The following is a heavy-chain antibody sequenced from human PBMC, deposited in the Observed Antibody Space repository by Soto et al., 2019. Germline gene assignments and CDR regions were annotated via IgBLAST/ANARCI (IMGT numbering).Heavy chain of an antibody. CDR1: GFTFSTYS. J-gene: IGHJ6*02. CDR2: ISSSSSTI. D-gene: IGHD4-4*01. CDR3: ASPTVATLDV. V-gene: IGHV3-48*01. Sequence: GGSLRLSCAASGFTFSTYSMNWVRQAPGKGLEWVSYISSSSSTIFYTDSVKGRFTVSRDNAKNSLYLQMNSLRVEDTAVYYCASPTVATLDVWGHGTTVTVSS.